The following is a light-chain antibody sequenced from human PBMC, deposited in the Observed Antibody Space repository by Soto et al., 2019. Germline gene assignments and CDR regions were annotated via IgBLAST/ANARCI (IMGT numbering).Light chain of an antibody. Sequence: DVVMTQSPLSLPVTLGQPASISCRSSQSPLYRDGNTYLSWCQQRPGQSPRRLIYKVSNRDSGVPDRFSGSGSGTDFTLKISRVEAEDVGVYYCMQGTHWPWTFGQGTKVDIK. CDR3: MQGTHWPWT. CDR2: KVS. V-gene: IGKV2-30*01. CDR1: QSPLYRDGNTY. J-gene: IGKJ1*01.